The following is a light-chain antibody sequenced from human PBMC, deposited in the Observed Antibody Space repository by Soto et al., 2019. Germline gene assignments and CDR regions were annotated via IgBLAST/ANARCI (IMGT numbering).Light chain of an antibody. CDR3: QQRGA. J-gene: IGKJ2*01. V-gene: IGKV3-11*01. CDR2: DAS. Sequence: EVVLTQSPATLSLSPGERATLSCRASQSVGSYLAWYQQKVGQAPRLLIYDASNRATGIPGRFSGSGSGADFTLTIRSLEPEDFAVYYCQQRGAFGQGTKVEIK. CDR1: QSVGSY.